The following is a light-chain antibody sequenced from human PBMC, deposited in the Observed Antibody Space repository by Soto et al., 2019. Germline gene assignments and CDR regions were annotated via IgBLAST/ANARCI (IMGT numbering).Light chain of an antibody. J-gene: IGKJ2*01. CDR1: QSISSW. CDR3: QQYNTYPYT. CDR2: KAS. Sequence: DIQMTHSPSTLSASEGDRVTITCRASQSISSWLAWYQQKPGKAPKLLIQKASSLEGGVPSRFSGSGSGTEFTLTISSLQPDDFATYYCQQYNTYPYTFGQGTKLEIK. V-gene: IGKV1-5*03.